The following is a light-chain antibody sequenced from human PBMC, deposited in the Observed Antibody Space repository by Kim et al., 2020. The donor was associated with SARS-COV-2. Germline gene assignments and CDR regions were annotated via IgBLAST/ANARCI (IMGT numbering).Light chain of an antibody. V-gene: IGLV2-14*03. CDR3: SSYTSGSTYV. CDR2: DVS. CDR1: SSDVGGYNY. Sequence: QSALPQPASVSGSPGQSITISCTGTSSDVGGYNYVSWYQQHPGKATKLMIYDVSKRPSGVSDRFSGSKSGNTAFLTISGLQAEDEADYYCSSYTSGSTYVFGTGTKVTVL. J-gene: IGLJ1*01.